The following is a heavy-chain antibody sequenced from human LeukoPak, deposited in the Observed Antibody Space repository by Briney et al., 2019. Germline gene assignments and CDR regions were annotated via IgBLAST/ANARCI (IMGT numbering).Heavy chain of an antibody. CDR1: GGSISSYS. J-gene: IGHJ4*02. V-gene: IGHV4-59*01. Sequence: SETLFLTCTVSGGSISSYSWSWIRQPPGKGLEWIGYIYYSGSTNYNPSLKSRVTISIDTSKNQFSLRLSSVTAADTAVYYCARGAAGYSYGWGQGTLVTVSS. CDR3: ARGAAGYSYG. D-gene: IGHD5-18*01. CDR2: IYYSGST.